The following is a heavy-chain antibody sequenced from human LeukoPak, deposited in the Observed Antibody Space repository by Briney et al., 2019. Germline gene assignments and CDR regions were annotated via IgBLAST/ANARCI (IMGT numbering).Heavy chain of an antibody. CDR3: AVGRDGYNWDAFDI. CDR2: IYTSGST. D-gene: IGHD5-24*01. V-gene: IGHV4-4*07. CDR1: GGSISSYY. J-gene: IGHJ3*02. Sequence: SETLSLTCTVSGGSISSYYWSWIRQSAGKGLEWIGRIYTSGSTNYNPSLKSRVTMSVDTSKNQFSLKLSSVTAADTAVYYCAVGRDGYNWDAFDIWGQGTMVTVSS.